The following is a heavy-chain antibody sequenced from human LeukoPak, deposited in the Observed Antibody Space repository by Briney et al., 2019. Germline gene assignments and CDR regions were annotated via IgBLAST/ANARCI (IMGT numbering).Heavy chain of an antibody. CDR3: AREGPTSFSDY. CDR1: GDSISSGYY. CDR2: IYHSRST. D-gene: IGHD1-1*01. J-gene: IGHJ4*02. Sequence: SETLSLTCTVSGDSISSGYYWGWIRQPPGKGLEWIGSIYHSRSTYYNPSLKSRVTISVDTSKSQFSLKLSSVTAADTAVYYCAREGPTSFSDYWGQGTLVTVSS. V-gene: IGHV4-38-2*02.